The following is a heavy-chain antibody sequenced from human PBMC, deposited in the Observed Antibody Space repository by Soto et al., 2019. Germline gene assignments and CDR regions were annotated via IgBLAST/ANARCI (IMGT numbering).Heavy chain of an antibody. CDR1: GYTFTSYG. CDR2: ISAYNGNT. CDR3: ARERGSSWIYYYYYGMDV. J-gene: IGHJ6*02. Sequence: QVQLVQSGAEVKKPGASVKVSCKASGYTFTSYGISWVRQAPGQGLEWMGWISAYNGNTNYAQKLQGRVTMTTDTATSTGYMEPRSLRSDDTAVYYWARERGSSWIYYYYYGMDVWGQGTTVTVSS. V-gene: IGHV1-18*01. D-gene: IGHD6-13*01.